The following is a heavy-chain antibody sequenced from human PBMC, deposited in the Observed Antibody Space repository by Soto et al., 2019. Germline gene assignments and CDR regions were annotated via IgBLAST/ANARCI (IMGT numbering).Heavy chain of an antibody. V-gene: IGHV1-69*01. CDR2: IIPIFGTA. J-gene: IGHJ3*02. CDR3: ARGGGGLGYCSSTSCYTAFDI. Sequence: QVQLVQSGAEVKKPGSSVKVSCKASGGTFSSYAISWVRQAPGQGLEWMGGIIPIFGTANYAQKFQGRVTITADESTSTDYRELSSLRSEDTAVYYCARGGGGLGYCSSTSCYTAFDIWGQGTMVTVSS. CDR1: GGTFSSYA. D-gene: IGHD2-2*02.